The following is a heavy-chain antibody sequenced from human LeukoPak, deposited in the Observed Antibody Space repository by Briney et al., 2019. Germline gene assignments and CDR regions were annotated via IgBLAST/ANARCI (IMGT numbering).Heavy chain of an antibody. CDR2: ISSSSSYI. CDR3: ARQGYCSSASCLDAFDI. J-gene: IGHJ3*02. CDR1: GFTFSSYS. D-gene: IGHD2-2*01. V-gene: IGHV3-21*01. Sequence: PGGSLRLSCAASGFTFSSYSMNWVRQAPGKGLEWVSSISSSSSYIYYADSVKGRFTISRDNAKNSLYLQMNSLRAEDTAAYYCARQGYCSSASCLDAFDIWGQGTMVTVSS.